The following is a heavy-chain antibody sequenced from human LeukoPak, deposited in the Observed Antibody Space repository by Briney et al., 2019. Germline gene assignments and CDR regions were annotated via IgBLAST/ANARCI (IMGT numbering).Heavy chain of an antibody. CDR2: IYYSGST. CDR1: GASVSGSAYY. CDR3: AKSGGYGLIDY. Sequence: SETLSLTCTVSGASVSGSAYYWGWIRQPPGKGLEWIGNIYYSGSTYYNESLESRVTISIDTSKNQFSLKLDSVTAADTAMYYCAKSGGYGLIDYWGQGTLVTVSS. D-gene: IGHD1-26*01. J-gene: IGHJ4*02. V-gene: IGHV4-39*01.